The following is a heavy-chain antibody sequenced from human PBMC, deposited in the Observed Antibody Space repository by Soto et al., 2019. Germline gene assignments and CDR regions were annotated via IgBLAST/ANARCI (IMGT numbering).Heavy chain of an antibody. V-gene: IGHV3-23*01. Sequence: GSLRLSCAASGFTFNTYGMTWVRQAAGKGLEWVSTVSGSGGGTYYADSVKGRFTISRVNSKNTMYLQMSKLRAEDTAVYFCARIGPYCGGDCYPEFDFWGLGTPVTVSS. CDR3: ARIGPYCGGDCYPEFDF. CDR1: GFTFNTYG. J-gene: IGHJ4*02. D-gene: IGHD2-21*02. CDR2: VSGSGGGT.